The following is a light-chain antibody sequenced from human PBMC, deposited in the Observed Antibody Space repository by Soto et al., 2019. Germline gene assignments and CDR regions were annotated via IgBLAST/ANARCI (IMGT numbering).Light chain of an antibody. CDR1: SSNIGAGYD. CDR2: GNS. J-gene: IGLJ1*01. Sequence: VVTQPPSVSGAPGQRVTISCTGSSSNIGAGYDVHWYQQLPGTAPKLLIYGNSNRPSGVPDRFSGSKSGTSASLAITGLQAEDEADYYCQSYDSSLSGYVFGTGTK. CDR3: QSYDSSLSGYV. V-gene: IGLV1-40*01.